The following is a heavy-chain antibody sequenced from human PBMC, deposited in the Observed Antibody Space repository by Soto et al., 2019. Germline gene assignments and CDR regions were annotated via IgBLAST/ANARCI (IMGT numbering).Heavy chain of an antibody. Sequence: EVQLEESGGGLVQPGGSLRLSCAASGFSFSSSWMSWVRQAPGKGPEWVASVRSDGRDKTYADSVKGRFTITRDNAENSMFLQMNSLRADDSAVYYCARDDRYSGPVDYWGEGAVVTVCS. D-gene: IGHD3-16*02. V-gene: IGHV3-7*01. CDR3: ARDDRYSGPVDY. J-gene: IGHJ4*02. CDR2: VRSDGRDK. CDR1: GFSFSSSW.